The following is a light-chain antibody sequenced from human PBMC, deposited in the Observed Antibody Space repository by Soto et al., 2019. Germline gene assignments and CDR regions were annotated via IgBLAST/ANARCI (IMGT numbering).Light chain of an antibody. J-gene: IGKJ1*01. V-gene: IGKV1-5*01. CDR1: QSVSNW. Sequence: DIQMTQSPSTLSASVGDRVTITCRASQSVSNWLAWYQQKPGKAPKLLIFDASTLESGVPSRFSGSGSGTEFTLTISSLQPDDFATYYCQQYNSYSPAFDQGTKVEIK. CDR2: DAS. CDR3: QQYNSYSPA.